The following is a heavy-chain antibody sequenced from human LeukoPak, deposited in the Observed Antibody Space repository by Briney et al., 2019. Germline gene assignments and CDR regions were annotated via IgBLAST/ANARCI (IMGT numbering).Heavy chain of an antibody. Sequence: GGSLRLSCAASGFTFSSYAMSWVRQAPGKGLEWVSAISGSGGSTYYADSVKGRFTISRDNSENTLYLQMNSLRAEDTAVYYCAKVLRGVITRVLYYFDYWGQGTLVTVSS. D-gene: IGHD3-10*01. CDR2: ISGSGGST. J-gene: IGHJ4*02. CDR1: GFTFSSYA. V-gene: IGHV3-23*01. CDR3: AKVLRGVITRVLYYFDY.